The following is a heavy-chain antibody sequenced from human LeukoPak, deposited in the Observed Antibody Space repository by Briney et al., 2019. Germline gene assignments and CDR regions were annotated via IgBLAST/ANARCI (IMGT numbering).Heavy chain of an antibody. CDR3: AREGDVLRFLEWPFDY. J-gene: IGHJ4*02. D-gene: IGHD3-3*01. Sequence: ASVKVSCKASGYTFTGYYMHWVRQAPGQGLEWMGRINPNSGGTNYAQKFRGRVTMTRDTSISTAYMGLSRLRSDDTAVYYCAREGDVLRFLEWPFDYWGQGTLVTVSS. CDR1: GYTFTGYY. V-gene: IGHV1-2*06. CDR2: INPNSGGT.